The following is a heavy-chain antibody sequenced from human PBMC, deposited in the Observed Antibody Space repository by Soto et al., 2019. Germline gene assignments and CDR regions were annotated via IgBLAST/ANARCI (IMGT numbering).Heavy chain of an antibody. CDR2: IKSKTDGGTT. CDR1: GFTFSNAW. J-gene: IGHJ4*02. Sequence: GSLRLSCAASGFTFSNAWMSWVRQAPGKGLEWVGRIKSKTDGGTTDYAAPVKGRFTISRDDSKNTLYLQMNSLKTEGTAVYYCTARYYDFWSGYDYWGQGTLVTVSS. V-gene: IGHV3-15*01. CDR3: TARYYDFWSGYDY. D-gene: IGHD3-3*01.